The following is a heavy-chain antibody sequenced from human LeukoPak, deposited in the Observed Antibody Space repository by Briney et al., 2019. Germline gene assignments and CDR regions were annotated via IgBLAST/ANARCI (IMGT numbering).Heavy chain of an antibody. V-gene: IGHV3-7*01. J-gene: IGHJ3*02. CDR1: GFTFSSYA. CDR2: IKRDGSER. D-gene: IGHD1-1*01. Sequence: GGSLRLSCAASGFTFSSYAMNWVRQAPGAGLEWVANIKRDGSERYYVDSVKGRFTISRDNAKNSLYLQMNSLRAEDTAVYYCAREDWNDGDAFDIWGQGTMVTVSS. CDR3: AREDWNDGDAFDI.